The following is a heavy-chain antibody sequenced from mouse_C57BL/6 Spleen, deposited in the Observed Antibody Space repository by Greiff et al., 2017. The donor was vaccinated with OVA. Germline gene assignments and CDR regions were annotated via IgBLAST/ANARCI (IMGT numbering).Heavy chain of an antibody. CDR3: ARWYGSSYGFDV. CDR2: IDPSDSYT. D-gene: IGHD1-1*01. V-gene: IGHV1-69*01. J-gene: IGHJ1*03. CDR1: GYTFTSYW. Sequence: QVQLQQPGAELVMPGASVKLSCKASGYTFTSYWMHWVKQRPGQGLEWIGEIDPSDSYTNYNQKFKGKSTLTVDKSSSTAYMQLSSLTSEDSAVYYCARWYGSSYGFDVWGTGTTVTVSS.